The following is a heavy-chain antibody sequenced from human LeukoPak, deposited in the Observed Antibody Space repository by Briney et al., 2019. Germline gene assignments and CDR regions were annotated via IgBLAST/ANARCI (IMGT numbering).Heavy chain of an antibody. V-gene: IGHV4-34*01. Sequence: SETLSLTCTVSGGSLSSYYWSWIRQPPGKGLEWIGEINHSGSTNYNPSLKSRVTISVDTSKNQFSLKLSSVTAADTAVYYCATPGAVAAFDIWGQGTMVTVSS. J-gene: IGHJ3*02. CDR2: INHSGST. CDR3: ATPGAVAAFDI. CDR1: GGSLSSYY. D-gene: IGHD6-19*01.